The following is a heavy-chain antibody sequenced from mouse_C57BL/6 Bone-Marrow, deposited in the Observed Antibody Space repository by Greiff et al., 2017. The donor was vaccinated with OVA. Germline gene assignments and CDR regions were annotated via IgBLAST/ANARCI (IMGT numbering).Heavy chain of an antibody. V-gene: IGHV1-81*01. CDR3: AKYDYYFDA. J-gene: IGHJ2*01. D-gene: IGHD2-4*01. CDR2: IYPRSGNT. CDR1: GYTFTSYG. Sequence: QVQLQQPGAELARPGASVKLSCKASGYTFTSYGISWVKQRTGQGLEWIGEIYPRSGNTYYNEKFKGKATLTADKSSSTAYMELRSLTSEDSAVYFCAKYDYYFDAWGKGTTLTVSS.